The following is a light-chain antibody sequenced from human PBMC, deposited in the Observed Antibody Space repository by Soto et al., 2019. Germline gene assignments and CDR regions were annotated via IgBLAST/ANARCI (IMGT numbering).Light chain of an antibody. CDR1: QTISSW. J-gene: IGKJ1*01. CDR2: DAS. Sequence: DIQMTQSPSTLSASVGDRVTITCRASQTISSWLAWYQQKPGKAPKLLIYDASSLESGVPSRFSGSGSGTEFTLTISSLQPDDFATYYCQQYYSFSPKTFGQGTKVEIK. CDR3: QQYYSFSPKT. V-gene: IGKV1-5*01.